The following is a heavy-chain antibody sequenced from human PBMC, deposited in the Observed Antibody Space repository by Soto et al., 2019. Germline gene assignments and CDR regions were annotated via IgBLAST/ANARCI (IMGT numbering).Heavy chain of an antibody. D-gene: IGHD3-22*01. J-gene: IGHJ4*02. CDR3: ARVSDYYDSSGYYYDY. V-gene: IGHV3-33*01. CDR1: GFTFSSYG. CDR2: IWYDGSNK. Sequence: PGGSLRLSCAASGFTFSSYGMHWVRQAPGKGLEWVAVIWYDGSNKYYADSVKGRFTISRDSSKNTLYLQMNSLRAEDTAVYYCARVSDYYDSSGYYYDYWGQGTLVTVSS.